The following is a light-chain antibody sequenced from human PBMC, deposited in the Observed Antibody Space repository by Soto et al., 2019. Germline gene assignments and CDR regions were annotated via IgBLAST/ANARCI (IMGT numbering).Light chain of an antibody. CDR1: QSVSSN. V-gene: IGKV3-15*01. Sequence: EIVMTQSPATLSVSPGERATLSCRASQSVSSNLAWYQQEPGQAPRLLIYGASTRATGIPGRFSGSGSGTEFTLTISSLQSADFAVYYCQQYNNWPSWTFCQGTKVDIK. J-gene: IGKJ1*01. CDR2: GAS. CDR3: QQYNNWPSWT.